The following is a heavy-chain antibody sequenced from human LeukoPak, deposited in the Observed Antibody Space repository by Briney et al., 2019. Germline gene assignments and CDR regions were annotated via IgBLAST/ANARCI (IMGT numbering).Heavy chain of an antibody. D-gene: IGHD6-19*01. J-gene: IGHJ4*02. V-gene: IGHV3-13*01. Sequence: GGSLRLSCAASGFTFIDYDMHWVRQVLGKGLEWVSSIGVRGDTHYSGSVKGRFTISRENAESSLYLQMNSRRAEDTAVYYCARGGIQVSGIDEFDYWGQGTLVTVSS. CDR3: ARGGIQVSGIDEFDY. CDR1: GFTFIDYD. CDR2: IGVRGDT.